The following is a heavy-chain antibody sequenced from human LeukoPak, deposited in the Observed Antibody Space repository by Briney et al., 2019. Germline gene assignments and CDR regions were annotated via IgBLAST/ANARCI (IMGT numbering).Heavy chain of an antibody. V-gene: IGHV1-69*13. CDR1: GGTFSSYA. CDR3: ARSITMIVVVRGASDI. Sequence: SVKVSCKASGGTFSSYAINWVRQAPGQGLEWMGGIIPILGTANNAQKFQGRVTITADESTSTAYMELSSLRSEDTAVYYCARSITMIVVVRGASDIWGQGTMVTVSS. D-gene: IGHD3-22*01. CDR2: IIPILGTA. J-gene: IGHJ3*02.